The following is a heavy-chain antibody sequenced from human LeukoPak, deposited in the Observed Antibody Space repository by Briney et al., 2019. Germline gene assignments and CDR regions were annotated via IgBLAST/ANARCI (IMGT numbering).Heavy chain of an antibody. CDR3: ARESPGYSSGWYGGHLDY. J-gene: IGHJ4*02. CDR1: GFTVSSNY. CDR2: IYSGGST. D-gene: IGHD6-19*01. V-gene: IGHV3-53*01. Sequence: GGSLRLSCAASGFTVSSNYMSWVRQAPGKGLEWVSVIYSGGSTYYADSVKGRFTISRDNSKNTLYLQMNRLRAEDTAVYYCARESPGYSSGWYGGHLDYWGQGTLVSVSS.